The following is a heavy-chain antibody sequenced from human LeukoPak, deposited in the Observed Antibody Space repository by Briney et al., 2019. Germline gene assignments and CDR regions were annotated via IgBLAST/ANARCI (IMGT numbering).Heavy chain of an antibody. CDR2: MNPNRGNT. J-gene: IGHJ4*02. CDR3: ARGLNYYGSGSYEDY. Sequence: ASVKVSFKSSGYTFTSHDINWVRQATGQGIEWMGWMNPNRGNTGYAQTFQGRVTMTRNTSISTAYMELSSLRSEDTAVYYCARGLNYYGSGSYEDYWGQGTLVTVSS. D-gene: IGHD3-10*01. CDR1: GYTFTSHD. V-gene: IGHV1-8*01.